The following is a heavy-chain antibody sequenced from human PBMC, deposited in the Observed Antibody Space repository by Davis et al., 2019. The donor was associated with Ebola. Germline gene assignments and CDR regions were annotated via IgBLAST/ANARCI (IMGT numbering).Heavy chain of an antibody. CDR3: ARIVVEVPATGMDV. CDR1: GDSISTYY. CDR2: IYYSGST. Sequence: MPSETLSLTCTVSGDSISTYYWSWIRQPPGKGLEWIGYIYYSGSTNYNPSLKSRVTISVDTSKIQFSLKLRSVTAADTAVYYCARIVVEVPATGMDVWGKGTTVTVSS. V-gene: IGHV4-59*08. J-gene: IGHJ6*04. D-gene: IGHD2-15*01.